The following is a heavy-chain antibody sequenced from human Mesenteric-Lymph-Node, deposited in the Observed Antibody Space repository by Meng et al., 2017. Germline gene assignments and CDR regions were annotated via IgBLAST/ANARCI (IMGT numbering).Heavy chain of an antibody. Sequence: GGSLRLSCAASGFTFTNGWMSWVRQAPGKGLVWVSRINSDGSSTNYADSVKGRFTISRDNSKNTLYLQMNSLRAEDTAVYYCARDYGDYGMAYFDYWGQGTLVTVSS. CDR2: INSDGSST. D-gene: IGHD4-17*01. CDR1: GFTFTNGW. CDR3: ARDYGDYGMAYFDY. V-gene: IGHV3-74*01. J-gene: IGHJ4*02.